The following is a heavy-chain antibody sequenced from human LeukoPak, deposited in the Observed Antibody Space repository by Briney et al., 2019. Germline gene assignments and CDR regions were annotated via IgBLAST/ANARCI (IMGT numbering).Heavy chain of an antibody. V-gene: IGHV4-39*01. Sequence: SETLSLTCTVSGGSISSSSYYWGWIRQPAGKGLEWIGSIYYSGSTYYNPSLKSRVTISVDTSKNQFSLKLSSVTAADTAAYYCAILDSSGYPRDDFDIWGQGTMVTVSS. J-gene: IGHJ3*02. D-gene: IGHD3-22*01. CDR1: GGSISSSSYY. CDR3: AILDSSGYPRDDFDI. CDR2: IYYSGST.